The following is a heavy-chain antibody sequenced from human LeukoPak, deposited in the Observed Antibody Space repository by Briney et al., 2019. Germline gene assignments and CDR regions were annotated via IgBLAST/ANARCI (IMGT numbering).Heavy chain of an antibody. CDR1: GYTFSAYD. Sequence: ASVKVSCKGSGYTFSAYDISWMRQAPGQGLEWMGGINTNTGNPTYAQDFTGRFVFSLDSSVTTAYLQIDSVQADDTAVYFCARDLAVPGTARGYWGQGTLVTVSS. J-gene: IGHJ4*02. D-gene: IGHD6-19*01. CDR3: ARDLAVPGTARGY. CDR2: INTNTGNP. V-gene: IGHV7-4-1*01.